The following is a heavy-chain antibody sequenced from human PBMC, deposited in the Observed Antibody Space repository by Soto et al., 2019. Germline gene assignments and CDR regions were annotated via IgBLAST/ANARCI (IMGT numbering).Heavy chain of an antibody. D-gene: IGHD2-2*01. V-gene: IGHV1-18*01. CDR3: ARSGYCRTTSCFRPADY. J-gene: IGHJ4*02. CDR1: GYTFTSYG. CDR2: ISASNGNT. Sequence: GASVKVSCKASGYTFTSYGISWVRQAPGQGLEWMGWISASNGNTNYAQKLQGRVTITTDKSTNTAYMELSSLRSDDTAVYFCARSGYCRTTSCFRPADYWGQGTLVTVSS.